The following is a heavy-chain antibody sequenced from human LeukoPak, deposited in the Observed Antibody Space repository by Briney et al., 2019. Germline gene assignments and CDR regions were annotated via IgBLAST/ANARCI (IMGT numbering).Heavy chain of an antibody. Sequence: SETLSLTCTVSGYSISSGYYWGWIRQPPGKGLEWIGSIYHSGSTYYNPSLKSRVTISVDTSKNQFSLKLSSVTAADTAVYYCARDTVAGSPSFDYWGQGTLVTVSS. CDR1: GYSISSGYY. D-gene: IGHD6-19*01. J-gene: IGHJ4*02. CDR2: IYHSGST. V-gene: IGHV4-38-2*02. CDR3: ARDTVAGSPSFDY.